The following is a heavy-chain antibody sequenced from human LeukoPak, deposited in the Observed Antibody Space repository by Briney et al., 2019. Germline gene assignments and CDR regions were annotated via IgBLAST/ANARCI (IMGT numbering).Heavy chain of an antibody. J-gene: IGHJ5*02. CDR1: GGSISSSSYY. CDR2: IYYSGST. D-gene: IGHD6-13*01. V-gene: IGHV4-39*07. Sequence: SETLSLTCTVSGGSISSSSYYWGWIRQPPGKGLEWIGSIYYSGSTYYNPSLKSRVTISVDTSKNQFSLNLSSVTAADTAVYYCARNIAAAGTSWFDPWGQGTLVTVSS. CDR3: ARNIAAAGTSWFDP.